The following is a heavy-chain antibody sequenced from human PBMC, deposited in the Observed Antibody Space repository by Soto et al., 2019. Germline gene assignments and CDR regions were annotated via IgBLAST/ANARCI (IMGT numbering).Heavy chain of an antibody. D-gene: IGHD1-1*01. V-gene: IGHV1-2*02. J-gene: IGHJ5*02. CDR3: ARGTGSSWFDP. CDR1: GYTFIANY. CDR2: INSYSGGT. Sequence: GASVKVSCKASGYTFIANYIHWVRQAPGQGLEWMGWINSYSGGTKYAQNFQGRLTLTRDTSTSTVYMDLSRLISDDTAVYYCARGTGSSWFDPWGQGTLVTVSS.